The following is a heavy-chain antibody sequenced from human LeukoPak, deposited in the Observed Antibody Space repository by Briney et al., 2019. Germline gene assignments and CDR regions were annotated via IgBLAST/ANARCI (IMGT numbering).Heavy chain of an antibody. CDR3: ARNLIPEQLVMNF. V-gene: IGHV4-59*01. CDR2: IYHTGST. J-gene: IGHJ4*02. D-gene: IGHD6-13*01. Sequence: SETLSLTCTVSGGSISNYYWDWIRQPPGKGLEWIGYIYHTGSTNYNPSLKSRVTMSVDTSKNQFSLNLKSVTPEDTAVYYCARNLIPEQLVMNFWGQGTLVTVSS. CDR1: GGSISNYY.